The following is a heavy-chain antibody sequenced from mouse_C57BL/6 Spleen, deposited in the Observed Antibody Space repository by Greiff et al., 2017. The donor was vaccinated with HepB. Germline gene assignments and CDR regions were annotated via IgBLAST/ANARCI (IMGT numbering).Heavy chain of an antibody. CDR1: GYTFTDYY. CDR2: INPNNGGT. D-gene: IGHD1-1*01. CDR3: ARSLITTVAHAMDY. Sequence: VQLKQSGPELVKPGASVKISCKASGYTFTDYYMNWVKQSHGKSLEWIGDINPNNGGTSYNQKFKGKATLTVDKSSSTAYMELRSLTSEDSAVYYCARSLITTVAHAMDYWGQGTSVTVSS. J-gene: IGHJ4*01. V-gene: IGHV1-26*01.